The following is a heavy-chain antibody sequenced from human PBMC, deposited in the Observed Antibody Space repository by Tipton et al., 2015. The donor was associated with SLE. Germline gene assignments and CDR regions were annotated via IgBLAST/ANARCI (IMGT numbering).Heavy chain of an antibody. J-gene: IGHJ2*01. V-gene: IGHV3-23*01. CDR3: AKDPMTTVTTGWYFDL. Sequence: SLRLSCAASGFTFSSYAMSWVRQAPGKGLEWVSAISGSGGSTYYADSVKGRFTISRDNSKNTLYLQMNSLRAEDTAVYYCAKDPMTTVTTGWYFDLWGRGTLVTVSS. CDR1: GFTFSSYA. CDR2: ISGSGGST. D-gene: IGHD4-17*01.